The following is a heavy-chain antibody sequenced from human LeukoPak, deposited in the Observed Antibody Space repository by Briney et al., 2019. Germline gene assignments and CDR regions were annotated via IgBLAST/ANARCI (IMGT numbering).Heavy chain of an antibody. Sequence: GGSLRLSCAASGFTFSSYAMHWVRQAPGKGLEYVSAISSNGGSTYYANSVKGRFTISRDNSKNTLHLQMGSLRAEDMAVYYCARSGIGYGDYDYWGQGTLVTVSS. J-gene: IGHJ4*02. CDR1: GFTFSSYA. D-gene: IGHD4-17*01. CDR3: ARSGIGYGDYDY. CDR2: ISSNGGST. V-gene: IGHV3-64*01.